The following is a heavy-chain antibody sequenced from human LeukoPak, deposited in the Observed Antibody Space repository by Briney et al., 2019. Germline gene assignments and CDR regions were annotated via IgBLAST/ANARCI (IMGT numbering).Heavy chain of an antibody. V-gene: IGHV4-30-2*01. Sequence: SRTLSLTCAVSGGSISSGGYSWSWIRQPPGKGLEWIGYIYHSGSTYYNPSLKSRVTISVDRSKNQFSLKLSSVTAADTAVYYCAREGGSGWIDIWGQGTMVTVSS. CDR2: IYHSGST. CDR3: AREGGSGWIDI. CDR1: GGSISSGGYS. J-gene: IGHJ3*02. D-gene: IGHD3-22*01.